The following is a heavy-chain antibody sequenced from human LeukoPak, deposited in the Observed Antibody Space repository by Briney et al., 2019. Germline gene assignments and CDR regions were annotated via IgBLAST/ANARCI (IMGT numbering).Heavy chain of an antibody. Sequence: KPSETLSLTCAVYGGSFSGYYWSWIRQPPGKGLECIGEINHSGSTNYNPSLKSRVTISVDTSKNQFSLKLSSVTAADTAVYYCARGRRYYYGSGRRGWFDPWGQGTLVSVCS. V-gene: IGHV4-34*01. J-gene: IGHJ5*02. D-gene: IGHD3-10*01. CDR1: GGSFSGYY. CDR3: ARGRRYYYGSGRRGWFDP. CDR2: INHSGST.